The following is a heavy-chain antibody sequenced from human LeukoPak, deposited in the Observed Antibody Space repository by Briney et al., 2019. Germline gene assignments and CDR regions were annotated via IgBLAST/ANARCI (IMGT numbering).Heavy chain of an antibody. Sequence: TGESLRISCKGSGYSFTSYWISWVRQMPRKGLEWMGRIDPSDSYTNYSPSFQGHVTISADKSISTAYLQWSSLKASDTAMYYCARHESKSIAAATPWGQGTLVTVSS. D-gene: IGHD6-13*01. J-gene: IGHJ5*02. CDR1: GYSFTSYW. CDR2: IDPSDSYT. CDR3: ARHESKSIAAATP. V-gene: IGHV5-10-1*01.